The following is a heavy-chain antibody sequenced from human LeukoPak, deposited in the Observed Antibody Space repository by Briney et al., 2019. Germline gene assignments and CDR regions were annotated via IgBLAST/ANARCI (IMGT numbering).Heavy chain of an antibody. CDR3: ARDPFGGSSS. V-gene: IGHV3-74*01. Sequence: GGALRLSCAASGFTFSSYWMHWVRQAPGKGLVWVSRISSDGSSTSYADSVKGRFTISRDNAKNMVYLQMDSLRDEDTAVYYCARDPFGGSSSWGQGTLVTVSS. J-gene: IGHJ4*01. D-gene: IGHD3-16*01. CDR1: GFTFSSYW. CDR2: ISSDGSST.